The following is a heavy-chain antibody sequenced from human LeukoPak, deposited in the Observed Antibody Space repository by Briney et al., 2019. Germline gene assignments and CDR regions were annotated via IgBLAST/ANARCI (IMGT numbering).Heavy chain of an antibody. CDR1: GGSISSYY. CDR3: AREDIVVVPAARGGYYYYMDV. CDR2: IYYSGST. J-gene: IGHJ6*03. D-gene: IGHD2-2*01. Sequence: SETLSLTCTVSGGSISSYYWSWIRQPPGKGLEWIGYIYYSGSTNYNPSLKSRVTISVDTSKNQFSLKLSSVTAADTAVYYCAREDIVVVPAARGGYYYYMDVWGKGTTVTVSS. V-gene: IGHV4-59*01.